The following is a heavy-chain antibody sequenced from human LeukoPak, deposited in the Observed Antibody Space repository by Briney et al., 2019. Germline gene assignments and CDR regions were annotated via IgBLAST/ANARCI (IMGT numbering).Heavy chain of an antibody. Sequence: ASVKVSCKASGYTFTGYYMHWVRQAPGQGLEWMGWINPNSGGTNYAQKFQGRVTMTRDTSISTAYMELSRLRSDDTAVYYCARDTSDYGDYEVDYWGQGTLATVSS. CDR1: GYTFTGYY. V-gene: IGHV1-2*02. CDR3: ARDTSDYGDYEVDY. CDR2: INPNSGGT. D-gene: IGHD4-17*01. J-gene: IGHJ4*02.